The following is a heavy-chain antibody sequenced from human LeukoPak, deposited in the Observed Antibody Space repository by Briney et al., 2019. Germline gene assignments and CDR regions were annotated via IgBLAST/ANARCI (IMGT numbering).Heavy chain of an antibody. CDR1: GFTFSSSA. D-gene: IGHD2-2*02. V-gene: IGHV3-30*04. J-gene: IGHJ4*02. Sequence: PGKSLRLSCAASGFTFSSSAIHWVRQAPGKGLEWVAVISYDGSNKNYADSVKGRFTISRDNSKNTLYLQMNNLRAEDTAVYYCARGSLGYCDSTSCFTQFDYWGQGTLVTVSS. CDR3: ARGSLGYCDSTSCFTQFDY. CDR2: ISYDGSNK.